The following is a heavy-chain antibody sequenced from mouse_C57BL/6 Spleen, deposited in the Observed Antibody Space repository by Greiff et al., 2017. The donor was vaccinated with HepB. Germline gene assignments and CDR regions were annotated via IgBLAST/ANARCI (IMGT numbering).Heavy chain of an antibody. V-gene: IGHV5-6*01. CDR2: ISSGGSYT. Sequence: EVNVVESGGDLVKPGGSLKLSCAASGFTFSSYGMSWVRQTPDKRLEWVATISSGGSYTYYPDSVKGRFTISRDNAKNNLYLQMSSLKSEDTAMYYCARHNKFPDYWGQGTTLTVSS. CDR1: GFTFSSYG. CDR3: ARHNKFPDY. J-gene: IGHJ2*01.